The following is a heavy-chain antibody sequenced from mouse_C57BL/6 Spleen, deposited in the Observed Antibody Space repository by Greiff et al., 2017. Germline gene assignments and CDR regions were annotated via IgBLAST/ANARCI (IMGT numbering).Heavy chain of an antibody. Sequence: VQLQQSGPGLVQPSQSLSITCTVSGFSLTSYGVHWVRQSPGKGLEWLGVIWRGGSTDYNAAFMSRLSITKDNSKRQVFFKMNSLQADDTAIYYCAKNNYYGSSYVGWYFDVWGTGTTVTVSS. CDR3: AKNNYYGSSYVGWYFDV. J-gene: IGHJ1*03. CDR1: GFSLTSYG. D-gene: IGHD1-1*01. CDR2: IWRGGST. V-gene: IGHV2-5*01.